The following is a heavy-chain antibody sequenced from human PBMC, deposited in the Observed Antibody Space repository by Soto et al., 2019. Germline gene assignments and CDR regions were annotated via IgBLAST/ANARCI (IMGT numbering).Heavy chain of an antibody. CDR3: ARASGSYYNALPQHFDY. Sequence: SVKVSCRASGGTFSSYAIIWVRQAPGQGLEWMGGIIPIFGTANYAQKFQGRVTITADESTSTAYMELSSLRSEDTAVYYCARASGSYYNALPQHFDYWGQGTLVTVSS. V-gene: IGHV1-69*01. CDR2: IIPIFGTA. J-gene: IGHJ4*02. CDR1: GGTFSSYA. D-gene: IGHD3-10*01.